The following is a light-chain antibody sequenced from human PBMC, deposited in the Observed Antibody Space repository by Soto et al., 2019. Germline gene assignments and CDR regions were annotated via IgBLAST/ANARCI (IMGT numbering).Light chain of an antibody. CDR3: SSYTSSSSYV. J-gene: IGLJ1*01. V-gene: IGLV2-14*01. CDR2: DVS. Sequence: QSVLTQPASVSGSPGQSITISCTGTSSDVGGYNYVSWYQQHPGKAPKLMIYDVSNRPSGVSNRFSGSKSGNTASLTISGLQAEDEADYSCSSYTSSSSYVFGTGTKLTVL. CDR1: SSDVGGYNY.